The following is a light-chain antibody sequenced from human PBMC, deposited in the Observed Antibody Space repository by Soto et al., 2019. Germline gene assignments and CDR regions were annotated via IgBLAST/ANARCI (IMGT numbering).Light chain of an antibody. Sequence: EIVLTQSPGTVSLSPGERATLSCRASQSVSSSYLAWYQQKPGQAPRLLIYGASSRATGIPDRFSGSESGTDFTLTISRLDPEDFAVYYCQQYGSSPRTFGQGTKLEIK. V-gene: IGKV3-20*01. CDR2: GAS. CDR3: QQYGSSPRT. CDR1: QSVSSSY. J-gene: IGKJ2*01.